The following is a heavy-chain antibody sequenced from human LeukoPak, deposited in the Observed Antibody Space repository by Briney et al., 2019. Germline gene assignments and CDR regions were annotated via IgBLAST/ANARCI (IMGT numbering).Heavy chain of an antibody. D-gene: IGHD3-22*01. V-gene: IGHV1-69*05. CDR2: IIPIFGTA. CDR3: AVESLGDSSGYRQGFDY. CDR1: GGTFSSYA. Sequence: ASVKVSCKASGGTFSSYAISWVRQAPGQGLEWMGGIIPIFGTANYAQKFQGRVTTTTDESTSTAYMELSSLRSEDTAVYYCAVESLGDSSGYRQGFDYWGQGTLVTVSS. J-gene: IGHJ4*02.